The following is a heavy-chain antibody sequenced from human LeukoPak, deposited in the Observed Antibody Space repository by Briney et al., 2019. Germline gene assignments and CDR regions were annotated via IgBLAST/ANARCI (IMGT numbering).Heavy chain of an antibody. D-gene: IGHD3/OR15-3a*01. CDR2: IYFSGST. CDR3: ASSRNVDQFDF. V-gene: IGHV4-31*03. CDR1: GGSISSESYY. J-gene: IGHJ3*01. Sequence: SSQTLSLTCTVSGGSISSESYYWGWIRQPPGKGLEWIGSIYFSGSTYYNPSLRSRITIPLDTSKNQFSLKLSSVTAADTAVYYCASSRNVDQFDFWGQGTMVTVSS.